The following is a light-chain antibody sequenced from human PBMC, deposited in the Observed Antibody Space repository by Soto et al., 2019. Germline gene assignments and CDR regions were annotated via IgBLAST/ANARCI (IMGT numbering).Light chain of an antibody. CDR3: MQSTHWPPT. CDR2: WVS. Sequence: DVVMTQCPRSLPFTLVQPASISCRSSQSLVDNDGNTYLNWFQQRPGQSPRRLIYWVSNRDSGVPGRFSGSGAGTDFTLKISRVEAEDVGVYYCMQSTHWPPTFGQGTKVDIK. V-gene: IGKV2-30*01. CDR1: QSLVDNDGNTY. J-gene: IGKJ1*01.